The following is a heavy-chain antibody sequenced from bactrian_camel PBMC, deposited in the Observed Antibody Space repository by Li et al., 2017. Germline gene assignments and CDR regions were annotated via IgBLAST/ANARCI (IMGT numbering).Heavy chain of an antibody. V-gene: IGHV3S31*01. CDR1: GFTFSSHA. D-gene: IGHD1*01. J-gene: IGHJ4*01. CDR2: INSGGGST. Sequence: VQLVESGGGLVQPGGSLRLSCAASGFTFSSHAMSWVRQAPGKGLEWVSAINSGGGSTYYADSVKGRFTISRDNAKSTLYLQMSALKPEDTAMYYCARGLTDYSKESNRGQGTQVTVS.